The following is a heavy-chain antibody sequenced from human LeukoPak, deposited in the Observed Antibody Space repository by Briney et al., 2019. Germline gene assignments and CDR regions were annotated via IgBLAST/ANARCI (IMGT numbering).Heavy chain of an antibody. Sequence: SETLSLTCAVSGGSIRNFSWIWIRQSPGTGLKYIGNLYHNGSTNYHPSLQSRVSISVDTSKNQFSLKVSSVTAAHTAIYYCARALGKDNFLTPYDYWGQGTLVTVSS. J-gene: IGHJ4*02. D-gene: IGHD3-16*01. CDR2: LYHNGST. CDR3: ARALGKDNFLTPYDY. V-gene: IGHV4-59*01. CDR1: GGSIRNFS.